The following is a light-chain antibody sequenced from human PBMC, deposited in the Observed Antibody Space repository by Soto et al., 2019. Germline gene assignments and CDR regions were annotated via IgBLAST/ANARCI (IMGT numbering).Light chain of an antibody. CDR1: QNVRTY. CDR2: DAS. Sequence: EIVLTQSPATLSLSPGERATLSCRASQNVRTYLAWYQHKPGQAPRLLIYDASNRAPGIPARFSGSGSGTDFTLTISSLEPEDFAIYYCQQRSNWPPLTFGGGTKVEIK. V-gene: IGKV3-11*01. J-gene: IGKJ4*01. CDR3: QQRSNWPPLT.